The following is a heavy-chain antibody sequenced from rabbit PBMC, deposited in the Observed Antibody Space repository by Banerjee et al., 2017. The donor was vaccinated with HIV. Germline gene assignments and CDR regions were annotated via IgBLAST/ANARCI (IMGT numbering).Heavy chain of an antibody. V-gene: IGHV1S45*01. CDR2: IITSSGST. CDR3: ARSTYAYAGAAYASTRLDL. J-gene: IGHJ3*01. D-gene: IGHD6-1*01. Sequence: QEQLEESGGDLVKPEGSLTLTCTASGFSFSNGYVMCWVRQAPGKGLEVVACIITSSGSTWYASWVNGRFTISKTSSTTVTLQMTSLTAADTATYFCARSTYAYAGAAYASTRLDLWGQGTLVTVS. CDR1: GFSFSNGYV.